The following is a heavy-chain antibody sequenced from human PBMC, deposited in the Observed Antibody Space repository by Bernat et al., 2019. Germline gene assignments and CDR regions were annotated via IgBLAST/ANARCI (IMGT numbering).Heavy chain of an antibody. CDR1: GFTFSNTW. D-gene: IGHD3-3*02. J-gene: IGHJ4*02. CDR3: VRVPRLADY. V-gene: IGHV3-7*03. Sequence: EVQLVESGGGLVPPGGSLRLSCVVSGFTFSNTWMNWVRQAPGKGLEWVAYINLDGSEKNYVDSVRGRFTISRDNAKNLLYLEMNNLRAEDTAVYYCVRVPRLADYWGQGTLVTVSA. CDR2: INLDGSEK.